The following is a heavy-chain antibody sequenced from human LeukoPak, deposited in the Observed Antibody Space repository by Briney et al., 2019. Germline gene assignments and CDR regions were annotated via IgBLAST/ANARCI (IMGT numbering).Heavy chain of an antibody. CDR2: IYYSGGT. CDR1: GGSISSAY. J-gene: IGHJ6*03. D-gene: IGHD3-3*01. CDR3: ARALSLFGVDYYSYMDV. V-gene: IGHV4-59*01. Sequence: SSEPLSLSCTVSGGSISSAYWSWIRQPPGKGLEWIGYIYYSGGTNYNPSLKSRVTISVDTSKNQFSLKLNSVTAADTAVYYCARALSLFGVDYYSYMDVWGKGTTVTVSS.